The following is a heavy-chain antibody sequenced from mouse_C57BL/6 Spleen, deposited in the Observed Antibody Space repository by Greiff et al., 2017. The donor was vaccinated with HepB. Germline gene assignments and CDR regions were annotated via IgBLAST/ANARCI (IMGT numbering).Heavy chain of an antibody. CDR3: TTRSYGAMDY. CDR1: GFNIKDDY. J-gene: IGHJ4*01. D-gene: IGHD1-2*01. CDR2: IDPENGDT. V-gene: IGHV14-4*01. Sequence: EVQLQQSGAELVRPGASVKLSCTASGFNIKDDYMHWVKQRPEQGLEWIGWIDPENGDTEYASKFQGKATITADTSSNTAYLQLSSLTSEDTAVYYCTTRSYGAMDYWGQGTSVTVSS.